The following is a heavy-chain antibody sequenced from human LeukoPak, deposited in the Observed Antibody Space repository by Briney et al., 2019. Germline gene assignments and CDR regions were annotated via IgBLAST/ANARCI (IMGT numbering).Heavy chain of an antibody. CDR2: INGSGSST. V-gene: IGHV3-23*01. CDR3: AKEVYYNDRSGYYLAGFDY. J-gene: IGHJ4*02. CDR1: GFPFSSYA. Sequence: PSETLCLTCAASGFPFSSYALSWVRQPPGKGLEWVSAINGSGSSTNYADSVKGRFTISRNNSKDTLYLQMDSLGGEGTAGYYCAKEVYYNDRSGYYLAGFDYWGQGTLVTVSS. D-gene: IGHD3-22*01.